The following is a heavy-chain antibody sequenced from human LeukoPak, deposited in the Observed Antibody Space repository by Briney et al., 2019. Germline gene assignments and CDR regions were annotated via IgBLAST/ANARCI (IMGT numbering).Heavy chain of an antibody. V-gene: IGHV4-59*12. CDR1: GGSISSYH. CDR2: IYYSGST. J-gene: IGHJ6*03. D-gene: IGHD3-10*01. Sequence: PSETLSLTCTVSGGSISSYHWSWIRQPPGKGLECIGYIYYSGSTNYNPSLKSRVTISVDTSRNQFSLKLSSVTAADTAVYYCARERARYYYGSGSIRYYYYYMDVWGKGTTVTISS. CDR3: ARERARYYYGSGSIRYYYYYMDV.